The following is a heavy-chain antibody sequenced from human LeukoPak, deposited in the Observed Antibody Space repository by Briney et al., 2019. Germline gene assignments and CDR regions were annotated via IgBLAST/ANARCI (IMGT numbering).Heavy chain of an antibody. V-gene: IGHV3-23*01. CDR3: AKDRHVRQLESITIFGVVINWFDP. CDR2: ISGSGGST. D-gene: IGHD3-3*01. Sequence: PGGSLRLSCAASGFTFSSYAMSWVRQAPGKGLEWVSAISGSGGSTYYADSVKGRFTISRDNSKNTLYLQMNSLRAEDTAVYYCAKDRHVRQLESITIFGVVINWFDPWGQGTLVTVSS. J-gene: IGHJ5*02. CDR1: GFTFSSYA.